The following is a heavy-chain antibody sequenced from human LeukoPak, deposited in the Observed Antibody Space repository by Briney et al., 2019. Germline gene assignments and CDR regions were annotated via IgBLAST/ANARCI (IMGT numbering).Heavy chain of an antibody. CDR1: GFTFSSYA. CDR2: ISYDGSNK. J-gene: IGHJ4*02. CDR3: ARDQRTRWELPRGVDY. Sequence: GGSLRLSCAASGFTFSSYAMHWVRQAPGKGLEWVAVISYDGSNKYYADSVKGRFTISRDNSKNTLYLQMNSLRAEDTAVYYCARDQRTRWELPRGVDYWGQGTLVTVSS. V-gene: IGHV3-30*04. D-gene: IGHD1-26*01.